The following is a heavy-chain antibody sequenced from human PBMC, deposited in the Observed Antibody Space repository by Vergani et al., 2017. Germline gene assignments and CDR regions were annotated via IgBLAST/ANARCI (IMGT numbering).Heavy chain of an antibody. CDR2: FDPEDGET. CDR3: ATSFTYYYDSSGYRPGLDV. Sequence: QVQLVQSGAEVQKPGASVKVSCKVSGYTLTELSMHWVRQAPGKGLEWMGGFDPEDGETIYAQKFQGRVTMTVDTSTDTAYMELSSLRSEDTAVYYCATSFTYYYDSSGYRPGLDVWGQGTTVTVSS. CDR1: GYTLTELS. V-gene: IGHV1-24*01. D-gene: IGHD3-22*01. J-gene: IGHJ6*02.